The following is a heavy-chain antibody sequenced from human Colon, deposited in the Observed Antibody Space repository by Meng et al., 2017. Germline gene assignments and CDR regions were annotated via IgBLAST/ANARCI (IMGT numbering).Heavy chain of an antibody. V-gene: IGHV4-59*01. Sequence: QLQLQDPGPGLVKPPETLSLTCTVSGGSISSYYWSWIRQPPGKGLEWIGYISYSGSTNYNPSLKSRVTISVDTSKNRFSLRLSSVTAADTAVYYCARGIAVADNWFDPWGQGTLVTVSS. CDR2: ISYSGST. D-gene: IGHD6-19*01. CDR3: ARGIAVADNWFDP. J-gene: IGHJ5*02. CDR1: GGSISSYY.